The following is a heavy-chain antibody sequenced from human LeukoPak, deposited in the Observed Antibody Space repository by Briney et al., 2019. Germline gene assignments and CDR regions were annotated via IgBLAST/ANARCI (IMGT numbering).Heavy chain of an antibody. V-gene: IGHV3-7*01. CDR2: IKGDGSEK. CDR1: GFTFSSYW. Sequence: PGGSLRLSCVASGFTFSSYWMTWVRQAPGKGLECVANIKGDGSEKYYVDSVKGRFTISRDSAKNSLFLQMNSLRAEDTAVYYCAGERPSSSWYDYWGQGTLVTVSS. J-gene: IGHJ4*02. D-gene: IGHD6-13*01. CDR3: AGERPSSSWYDY.